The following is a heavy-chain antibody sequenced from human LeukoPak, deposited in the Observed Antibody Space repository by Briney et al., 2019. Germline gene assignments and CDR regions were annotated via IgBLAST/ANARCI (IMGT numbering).Heavy chain of an antibody. J-gene: IGHJ4*02. D-gene: IGHD4-17*01. CDR2: ISSSSSTI. Sequence: GGSLRLSCAASGFTFSSYSMNWVRQAPGKGLGGVSYISSSSSTIYYADSVKGRFTISRDNAKNSLYLQMNSLRDEDTAVYYCARDPRTVTTYYFDYWGQGTLVTVSS. CDR3: ARDPRTVTTYYFDY. CDR1: GFTFSSYS. V-gene: IGHV3-48*02.